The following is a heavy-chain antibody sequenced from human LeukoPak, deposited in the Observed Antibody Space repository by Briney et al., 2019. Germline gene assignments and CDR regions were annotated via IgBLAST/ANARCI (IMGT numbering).Heavy chain of an antibody. CDR1: GGSISSNYY. CDR3: ARAKGYYDSSGYRGYWFDP. D-gene: IGHD3-22*01. V-gene: IGHV4-4*07. Sequence: SETLSLTCTVSGGSISSNYYWSWIRQPAGKGLEYIGRIYNSGITNYNPSLKSRVTISVDTSKNQFSLKLSSVTAADTAVYYCARAKGYYDSSGYRGYWFDPWGQGTLVTVSS. CDR2: IYNSGIT. J-gene: IGHJ5*02.